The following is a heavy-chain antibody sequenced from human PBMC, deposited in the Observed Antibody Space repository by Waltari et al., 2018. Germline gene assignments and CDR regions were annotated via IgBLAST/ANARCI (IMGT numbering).Heavy chain of an antibody. V-gene: IGHV4-34*01. D-gene: IGHD6-13*01. Sequence: QVQLQQWGAGLLKPSETLSLTCAVYGGSFSGYYWSWIRQPPGKGLEWVGEINHSGSTNYNPSLKSRVTISVDTSKNQFSLKLSSVTAADTAVYYCAGSSSWYWFDPWGQGTLVTVSS. CDR2: INHSGST. CDR1: GGSFSGYY. J-gene: IGHJ5*02. CDR3: AGSSSWYWFDP.